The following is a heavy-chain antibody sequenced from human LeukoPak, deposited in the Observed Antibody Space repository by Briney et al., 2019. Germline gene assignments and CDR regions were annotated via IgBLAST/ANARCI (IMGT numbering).Heavy chain of an antibody. Sequence: QPGGSLRLSCVVSGFTVSSNYMSWVRRAPGKGLEWVSVLYSGGNTNYADSVKGRFTISRDNSKNTVYLQMNSLRSEDTAVYYCARVRFLEWLSFDYWGRGTLDTVSS. J-gene: IGHJ4*02. CDR3: ARVRFLEWLSFDY. CDR2: LYSGGNT. V-gene: IGHV3-66*01. D-gene: IGHD3-3*01. CDR1: GFTVSSNY.